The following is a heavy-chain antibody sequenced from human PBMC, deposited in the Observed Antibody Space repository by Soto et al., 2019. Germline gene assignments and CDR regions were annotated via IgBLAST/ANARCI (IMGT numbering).Heavy chain of an antibody. D-gene: IGHD3-9*01. CDR2: IYSGGST. CDR3: ARQYIFPMYYYGMDV. V-gene: IGHV3-53*01. Sequence: PGGSLRLSCAASGFTVSSNYMSWVRQAPGKGLEWVSVIYSGGSTYYADSVKGRFTISRDNPGNTLYLQMNSLRVEDTAIYYCARQYIFPMYYYGMDVWGQGTTVTVS. J-gene: IGHJ6*02. CDR1: GFTVSSNY.